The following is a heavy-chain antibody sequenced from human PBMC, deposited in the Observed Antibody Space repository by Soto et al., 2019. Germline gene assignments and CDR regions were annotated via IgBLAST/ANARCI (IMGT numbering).Heavy chain of an antibody. J-gene: IGHJ4*02. CDR3: ARSGGYAYDRPIPEQFFDD. CDR2: IYPGDSDT. CDR1: VYIFRTSW. D-gene: IGHD5-18*01. V-gene: IGHV5-51*01. Sequence: XESLKISWEGSVYIFRTSWVGWVRQMPGKGLEWMGVIYPGDSDTKYSPSFEGQIIMSVDMSISTAYLQLNSLKASDTATYFCARSGGYAYDRPIPEQFFDDWGQGTLVTVSS.